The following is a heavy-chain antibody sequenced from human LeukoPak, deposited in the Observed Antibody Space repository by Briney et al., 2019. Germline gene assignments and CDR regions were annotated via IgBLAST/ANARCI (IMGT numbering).Heavy chain of an antibody. Sequence: SETLSLTCTVSGGSVSSGSYYWSWIRQPPGKGLEWIGYTYYSGSTNYNPSLKSRVTISVDTSKNQFSLKLSSVTAADTAVYYCASAGTAMDVDAFDIWGQGTMVTVSS. V-gene: IGHV4-61*01. J-gene: IGHJ3*02. CDR1: GGSVSSGSYY. D-gene: IGHD5-18*01. CDR2: TYYSGST. CDR3: ASAGTAMDVDAFDI.